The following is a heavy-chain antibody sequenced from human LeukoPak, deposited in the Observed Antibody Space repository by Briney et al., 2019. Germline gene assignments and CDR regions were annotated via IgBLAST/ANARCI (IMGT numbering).Heavy chain of an antibody. CDR1: GFTFSNAW. CDR3: TQGGAAAGNYYYYMDV. D-gene: IGHD6-13*01. V-gene: IGHV3-15*01. CDR2: IKSKTDGGTT. Sequence: GGSLRLSCAASGFTFSNAWMSWVRQAPGKELEWVGRIKSKTDGGTTDYAAPVKGRFTISRDDSKNTLYLQMNSLKTEDTAVYYCTQGGAAAGNYYYYMDVWGKGTTVTVSS. J-gene: IGHJ6*03.